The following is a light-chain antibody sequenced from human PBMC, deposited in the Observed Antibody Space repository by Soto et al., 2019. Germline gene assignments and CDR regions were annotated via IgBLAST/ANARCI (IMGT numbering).Light chain of an antibody. CDR3: QQYGSSGT. CDR2: GAS. J-gene: IGKJ1*01. Sequence: EIVLTQSPGTLSLSPGERATLSCRASQSVSSSYLAWYQQKPGQAPRLLIYGASNRATGIPDRISGSGSGTDFTLTISRLEPEDFAVYYCQQYGSSGTFGQGTKVDI. V-gene: IGKV3-20*01. CDR1: QSVSSSY.